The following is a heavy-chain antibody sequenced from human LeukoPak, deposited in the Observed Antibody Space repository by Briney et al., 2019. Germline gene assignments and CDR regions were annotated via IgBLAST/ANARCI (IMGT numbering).Heavy chain of an antibody. CDR1: GFTFSTSD. J-gene: IGHJ4*02. CDR3: ARDLGSLYDSSGYY. D-gene: IGHD3-22*01. V-gene: IGHV3-30*02. CDR2: IQYDGSRK. Sequence: GGSLRLSCATSGFTFSTSDMRWVRQAPGKGLEWVSFIQYDGSRKNYVDSVKGRFTISRDNSKNSLYLQMNSLRAEDTAVYYCARDLGSLYDSSGYYWGQGTLVTVSS.